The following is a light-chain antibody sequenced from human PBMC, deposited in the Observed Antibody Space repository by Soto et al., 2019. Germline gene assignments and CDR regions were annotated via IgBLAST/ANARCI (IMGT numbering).Light chain of an antibody. J-gene: IGKJ2*03. Sequence: EIVLTQSPGTLSLSPGERAILSCRASQSVAGNNLAWYQQKPGQAPRLLIYDASSRATGIPDRFSGSGSGTDFTLTISRLEPEDFAMYYCQQYGSSSYSFGQGTNLDIK. CDR1: QSVAGNN. V-gene: IGKV3-20*01. CDR3: QQYGSSSYS. CDR2: DAS.